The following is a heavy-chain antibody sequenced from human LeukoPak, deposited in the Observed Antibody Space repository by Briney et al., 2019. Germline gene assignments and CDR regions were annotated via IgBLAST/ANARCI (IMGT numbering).Heavy chain of an antibody. Sequence: ASVKVSCKASGYIFTSYYIHWVRQAPGQGLEWMGMINPSGGSATYAQKFPGRVTMTRDTSISTAYMELTILRSDDTAVYYCARDVRNQQPDPFDIWGQGTMVTVSS. CDR3: ARDVRNQQPDPFDI. D-gene: IGHD1-14*01. J-gene: IGHJ3*02. CDR1: GYIFTSYY. V-gene: IGHV1-46*01. CDR2: INPSGGSA.